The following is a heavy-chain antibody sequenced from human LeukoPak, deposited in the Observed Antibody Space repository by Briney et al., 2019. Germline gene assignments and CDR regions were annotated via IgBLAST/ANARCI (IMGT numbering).Heavy chain of an antibody. D-gene: IGHD3-3*01. CDR2: INSDGSST. CDR3: ARERHDFWSGYFHYYYYGMDV. J-gene: IGHJ6*02. V-gene: IGHV3-74*01. CDR1: GFTFSSYW. Sequence: PGGSLRLSCAASGFTFSSYWMHWVRQAPGKGLVWVSRINSDGSSTSYADSVKGRLTISRDNAKNTLYLQMNSLRAEDTAVYYCARERHDFWSGYFHYYYYGMDVWGQGTTVTVSS.